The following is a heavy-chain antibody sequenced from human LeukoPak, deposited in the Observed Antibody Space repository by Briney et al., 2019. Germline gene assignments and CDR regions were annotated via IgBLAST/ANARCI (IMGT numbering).Heavy chain of an antibody. J-gene: IGHJ3*02. CDR1: GYTFTSYD. CDR3: ARDDDVYSGFKEAFDI. CDR2: ISAYNGNT. V-gene: IGHV1-18*01. Sequence: GASVKVSCKASGYTFTSYDINWVRQATGQGLEWMGWISAYNGNTNYAQKLQGRVTMTTDTSTSTAYMELRSLRSDDTAVYYCARDDDVYSGFKEAFDIWGQGTMVTVSS. D-gene: IGHD1-26*01.